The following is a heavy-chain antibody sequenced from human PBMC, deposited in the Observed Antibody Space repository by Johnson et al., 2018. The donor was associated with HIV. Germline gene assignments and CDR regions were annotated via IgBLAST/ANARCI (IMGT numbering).Heavy chain of an antibody. D-gene: IGHD4-23*01. CDR1: GFTFSSYG. V-gene: IGHV3-33*01. CDR2: IWYDGSNK. Sequence: QVQLVESGGGVVQPGRSLRLSCVVSGFTFSSYGMHWVRQAPGKGLEWVAVIWYDGSNKYYADSVKGRFTISRDNSNNTVYLQMNSLRAEDTAVYYCARVTVVDAFDIWGQGTMVTVSS. CDR3: ARVTVVDAFDI. J-gene: IGHJ3*02.